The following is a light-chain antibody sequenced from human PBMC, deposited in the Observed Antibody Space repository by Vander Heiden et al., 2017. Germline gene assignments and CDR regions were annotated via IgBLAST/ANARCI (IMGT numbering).Light chain of an antibody. J-gene: IGLJ2*01. CDR1: ALPKKY. CDR2: KDS. Sequence: SYALLQPPSVSVSPGETARITCSGDALPKKYAFWYQQKPGQAPVLVMYKDSERPAGIPDRFSGSSSGTTVTLTISGVQAEDEADYYCQSADSSGDDVVFGGGTKLTVL. V-gene: IGLV3-25*01. CDR3: QSADSSGDDVV.